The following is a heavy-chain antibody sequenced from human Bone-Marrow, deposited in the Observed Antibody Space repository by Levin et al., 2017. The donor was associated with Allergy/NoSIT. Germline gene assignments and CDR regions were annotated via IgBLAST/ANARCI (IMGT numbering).Heavy chain of an antibody. D-gene: IGHD6-19*01. Sequence: SCAASGFTFTNYAMSWVCQAPGEGLEWVSVMSSSGDSTYYADSVKGRFTISRSNSKNTLYLQMNSLRAEDTAVYYCAKASSGWSKGYFDYWGQGTLVTVSS. CDR1: GFTFTNYA. CDR3: AKASSGWSKGYFDY. CDR2: MSSSGDST. V-gene: IGHV3-23*01. J-gene: IGHJ4*02.